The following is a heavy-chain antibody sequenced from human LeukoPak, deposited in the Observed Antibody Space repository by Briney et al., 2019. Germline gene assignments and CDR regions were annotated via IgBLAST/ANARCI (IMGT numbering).Heavy chain of an antibody. D-gene: IGHD1-26*01. Sequence: SVKVSCKASGGTFSSYAISWVRQAPGQGLEWMGRIIPILGIANYAQKFQGRVTITADKSTSTAYMELSSLRSEDTAVYCCARVGVGATPPFDYWGQGTLVTVSS. V-gene: IGHV1-69*04. CDR2: IIPILGIA. CDR3: ARVGVGATPPFDY. CDR1: GGTFSSYA. J-gene: IGHJ4*02.